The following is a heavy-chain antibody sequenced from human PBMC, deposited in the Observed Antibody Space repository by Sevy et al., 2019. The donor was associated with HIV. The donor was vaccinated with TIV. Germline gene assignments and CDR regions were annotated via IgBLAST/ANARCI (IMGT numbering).Heavy chain of an antibody. D-gene: IGHD6-19*01. CDR1: GFTFSSYA. Sequence: GGSLRLSCGASGFTFSSYAMSWVRQAPGKGLEWASSISDSGSSTYYADSVKGRFTISRDNSKNTLYLQMNSLRAEDTAIYYCAKDREQWPPYYFDYWGQGALVTVSS. V-gene: IGHV3-23*01. CDR2: ISDSGSST. CDR3: AKDREQWPPYYFDY. J-gene: IGHJ4*02.